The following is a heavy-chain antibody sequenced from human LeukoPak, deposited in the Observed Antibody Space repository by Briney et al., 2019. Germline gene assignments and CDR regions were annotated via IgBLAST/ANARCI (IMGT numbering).Heavy chain of an antibody. V-gene: IGHV3-30*18. J-gene: IGHJ4*02. D-gene: IGHD6-19*01. CDR3: AKVGRSGWPDFDY. CDR2: ISYDGSNK. CDR1: GFTFSSSG. Sequence: TGGSLRLSCAASGFTFSSSGMHWVRQAPGKGLEWVAVISYDGSNKYYADSVKGRFTISRDNSKNTLYLQMNSLRAEDTAVYYCAKVGRSGWPDFDYWGQGTLVTVSS.